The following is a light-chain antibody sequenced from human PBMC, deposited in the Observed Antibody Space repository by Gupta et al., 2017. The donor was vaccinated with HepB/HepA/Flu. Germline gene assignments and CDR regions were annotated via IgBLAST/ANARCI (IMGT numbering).Light chain of an antibody. CDR1: SSDVGAYNY. Sequence: QSALTQPASVSGSPGQSITISCTGTSSDVGAYNYVSWYHQYPGKAPELMIYEVNNRPSGVSNRFSGSKSGNMASLTISGLQAEDEADYYCSSYTTSSTLDVIFGGGTRLTVL. CDR3: SSYTTSSTLDVI. V-gene: IGLV2-14*01. J-gene: IGLJ2*01. CDR2: EVN.